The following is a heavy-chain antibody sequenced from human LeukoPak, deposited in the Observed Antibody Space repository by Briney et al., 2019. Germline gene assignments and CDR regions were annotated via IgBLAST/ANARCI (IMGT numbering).Heavy chain of an antibody. CDR3: TRQSGTVTPIDY. D-gene: IGHD4-17*01. Sequence: PSETLSLTCAVSSGSLSGYSWGWIRQPPGKGLEWVGEISRSGITNYNASLKGRVTISLKKSEIQFSLMLSSVTAADTAVYYCTRQSGTVTPIDYWSQGTLVTVSS. J-gene: IGHJ4*02. V-gene: IGHV4-34*01. CDR2: ISRSGIT. CDR1: SGSLSGYS.